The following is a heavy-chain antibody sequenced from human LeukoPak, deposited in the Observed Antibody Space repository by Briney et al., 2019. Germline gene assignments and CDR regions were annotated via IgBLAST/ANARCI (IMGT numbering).Heavy chain of an antibody. Sequence: TGGSLRLSCAASGFTVTNNYMSWVRQAPGKGLEWVSVIYSDGTTYYADSVKGRFTISRDNSKNTLYLQMNSLRAEDTAVYYCARETTAPYRHFDYWGQGTLVTVSS. J-gene: IGHJ4*02. D-gene: IGHD4-17*01. CDR2: IYSDGTT. V-gene: IGHV3-66*01. CDR3: ARETTAPYRHFDY. CDR1: GFTVTNNY.